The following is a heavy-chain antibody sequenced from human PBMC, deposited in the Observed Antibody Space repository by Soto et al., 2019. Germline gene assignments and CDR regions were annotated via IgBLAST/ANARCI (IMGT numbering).Heavy chain of an antibody. CDR3: ARHTAVWYFDL. CDR2: IYYSGST. Sequence: QVQLQESGPGLVKPSETLSLTCTVSGGSISSYYWSWIRQPPGKGLEWIGYIYYSGSTNYNPSLKSRVTISVDTSKNQFSLKLSSVTAADTAVYYCARHTAVWYFDLWGRGTLVTVSS. J-gene: IGHJ2*01. CDR1: GGSISSYY. V-gene: IGHV4-59*08.